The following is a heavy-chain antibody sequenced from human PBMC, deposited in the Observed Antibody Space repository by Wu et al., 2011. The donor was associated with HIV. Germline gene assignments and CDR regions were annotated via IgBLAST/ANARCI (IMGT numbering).Heavy chain of an antibody. CDR2: INPNSGGT. D-gene: IGHD2-2*01. Sequence: QVQLVQSGAEVKKPGASVKVSCKASGYTFTGYYMHWVRQAPGQGLEWMGWINPNSGGTNYAQKFQGRVTMTRDTSISTAYMELSRLRSDDTAVYYCARGPNREVEGSTSCYLGYWGQGTLVTVSS. J-gene: IGHJ4*02. CDR3: ARGPNREVEGSTSCYLGY. V-gene: IGHV1-2*02. CDR1: GYTFTGYY.